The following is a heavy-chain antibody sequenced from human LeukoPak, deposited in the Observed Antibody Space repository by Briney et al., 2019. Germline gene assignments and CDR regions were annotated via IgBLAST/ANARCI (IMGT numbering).Heavy chain of an antibody. CDR3: ARDPTPRYFDWLLSDYYYYYMDV. CDR1: GFTFSSYA. D-gene: IGHD3-9*01. Sequence: PGGSLRLSCAASGFTFSSYAVHWVRQAPGKGLECVALISYDGSNKYYAASVKGRFTISRDNSKNTLYLQMNSLRAEDTAVYYCARDPTPRYFDWLLSDYYYYYMDVWGKGTTVTVSS. J-gene: IGHJ6*03. V-gene: IGHV3-30-3*01. CDR2: ISYDGSNK.